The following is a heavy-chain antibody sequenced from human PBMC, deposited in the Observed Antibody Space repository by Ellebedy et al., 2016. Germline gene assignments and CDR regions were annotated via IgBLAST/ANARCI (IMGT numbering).Heavy chain of an antibody. CDR2: ISYDGSNK. D-gene: IGHD5-18*01. Sequence: GESLKISCAASGFTFSSYGMHWVRQAPGKGLEWVAVISYDGSNKYYADSVKGRFTISRDNSKNTLYLQMNSLRAEDTAVYYCASLRGYNYGVNPSADLEIWGQGTMVTVSS. CDR3: ASLRGYNYGVNPSADLEI. CDR1: GFTFSSYG. V-gene: IGHV3-30*03. J-gene: IGHJ3*01.